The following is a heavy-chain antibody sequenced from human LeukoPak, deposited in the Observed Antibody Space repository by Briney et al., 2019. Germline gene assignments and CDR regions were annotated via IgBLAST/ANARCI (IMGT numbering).Heavy chain of an antibody. D-gene: IGHD1-26*01. CDR1: GAAISNYY. CDR2: ISYIGST. V-gene: IGHV4-59*08. J-gene: IGHJ3*02. CDR3: ARRSGTYAFEI. Sequence: SETLSLTCTVSGAAISNYYWSWIRQPPGKGLEWMGYISYIGSTNYRPSLKRRVSISVDTSKNQISLNLHSVTAADTAVFYCARRSGTYAFEIWGQGAMVTVSS.